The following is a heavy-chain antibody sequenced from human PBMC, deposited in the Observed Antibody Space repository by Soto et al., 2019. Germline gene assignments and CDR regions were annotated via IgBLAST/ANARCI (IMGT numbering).Heavy chain of an antibody. CDR1: GFTFSSYA. CDR3: AKDGSSWYEGYYFDY. D-gene: IGHD6-13*01. CDR2: ISGSGGST. Sequence: LSLTCAASGFTFSSYAMSWVRQAPGKGLEWVSAISGSGGSTYYADSVKGRFTISRDNSKNTLYLQMNSLRAEDTAVYYCAKDGSSWYEGYYFDYWGQGTLVTVSS. V-gene: IGHV3-23*01. J-gene: IGHJ4*02.